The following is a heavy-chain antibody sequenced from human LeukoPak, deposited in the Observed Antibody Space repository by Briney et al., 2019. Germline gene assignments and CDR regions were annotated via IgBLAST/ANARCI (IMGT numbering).Heavy chain of an antibody. D-gene: IGHD1-26*01. Sequence: GASVKVSCKASGYTFTGYYMHWVRQAPGQGLEWMGWINPNSGGTNYAQKFQGRVTMTRDTSISTAYMELSRLRSDDTAVYYCARGAGATLYYYYYYMDVWGQGTMVTVSS. CDR3: ARGAGATLYYYYYYMDV. CDR2: INPNSGGT. CDR1: GYTFTGYY. J-gene: IGHJ6*03. V-gene: IGHV1-2*02.